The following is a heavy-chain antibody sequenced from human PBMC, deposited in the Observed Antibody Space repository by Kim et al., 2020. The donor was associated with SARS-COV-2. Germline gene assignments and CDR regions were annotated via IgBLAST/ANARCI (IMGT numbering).Heavy chain of an antibody. V-gene: IGHV1-46*01. CDR2: INPSGGST. CDR3: ARGGGLVVGAKKGDSEVFDY. CDR1: GYTFTSYY. J-gene: IGHJ4*02. D-gene: IGHD1-26*01. Sequence: ASVKVSCKASGYTFTSYYMHWVRQAPGQGLEWMGLINPSGGSTSYAQKFQGRVTMTRDTTTSTVYMELSSLRSEDTAVYYCARGGGLVVGAKKGDSEVFDYWGQGTLVTVSS.